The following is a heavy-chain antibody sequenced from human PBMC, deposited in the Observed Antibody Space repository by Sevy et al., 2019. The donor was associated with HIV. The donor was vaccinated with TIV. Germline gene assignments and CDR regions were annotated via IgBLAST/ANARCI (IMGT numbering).Heavy chain of an antibody. J-gene: IGHJ4*02. V-gene: IGHV3-66*02. D-gene: IGHD6-19*01. CDR3: VSLFLSYRNGWCYFDY. CDR1: GFTVNDKY. Sequence: GGSLRLSCAISGFTVNDKYIIWVRQAPGKGLEWVSVIFSSGSTYYADSAKGRFTISRDNSKNTVYLQMNSLRAGDTAVYYCVSLFLSYRNGWCYFDYWGQGTLVTVSS. CDR2: IFSSGST.